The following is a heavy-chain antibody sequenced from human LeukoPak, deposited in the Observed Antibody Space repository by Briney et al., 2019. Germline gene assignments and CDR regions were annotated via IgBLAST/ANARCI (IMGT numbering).Heavy chain of an antibody. Sequence: ASVKVSCKASGYTFTSYDINWVRQATGQGLEWMGWMNPNSGNTGYAQKFQGRVTITADESTSTAYMELSSLRSEDTAVYYCARELIVVVVAATRYYYYYGMDVWGQGTTVTVSS. CDR3: ARELIVVVVAATRYYYYYGMDV. J-gene: IGHJ6*02. V-gene: IGHV1-8*01. CDR1: GYTFTSYD. D-gene: IGHD2-15*01. CDR2: MNPNSGNT.